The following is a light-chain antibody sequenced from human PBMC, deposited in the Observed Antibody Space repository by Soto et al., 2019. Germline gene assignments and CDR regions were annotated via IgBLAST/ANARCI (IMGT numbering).Light chain of an antibody. V-gene: IGKV3-20*01. J-gene: IGKJ1*01. CDR1: QTVGSDY. CDR2: GAS. Sequence: EIVLTQSPGTLSLSPGESATLSCRASQTVGSDYLAWYQQRPGQAPRLLIYGASSRATGIPDRFSGSGSGTDFTRTISRLEPEDFAMYFCQQYRTSAQTFGQGTKVDIK. CDR3: QQYRTSAQT.